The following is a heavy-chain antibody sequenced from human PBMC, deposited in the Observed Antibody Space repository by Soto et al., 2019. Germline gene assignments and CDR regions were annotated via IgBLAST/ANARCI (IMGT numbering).Heavy chain of an antibody. CDR1: GGTVSSYA. Sequence: QVQLVQSGAEVKKPGSSVKVSCKASGGTVSSYAISWVRQAPGQGLEWMGGIIPIFGTANYAQTFQGIVTITAAESPSTAYMELSSLRSEDTAVYYCARPPSHSYYYVMDIWGQGTTVTVSS. J-gene: IGHJ6*02. CDR3: ARPPSHSYYYVMDI. V-gene: IGHV1-69*12. CDR2: IIPIFGTA.